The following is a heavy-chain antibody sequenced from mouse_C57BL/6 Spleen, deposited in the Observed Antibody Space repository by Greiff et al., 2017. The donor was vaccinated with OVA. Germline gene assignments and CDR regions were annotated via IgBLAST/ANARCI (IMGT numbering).Heavy chain of an antibody. CDR3: ARMRKGLTDYAMDY. D-gene: IGHD3-3*01. CDR1: GYTFTDYN. Sequence: EVQLQQSGPELVKPGASVKMSCKASGYTFTDYNMHWVKQSHGKSLEWIGYINPNNGGTSYNQKFKGKATLTVNKSSSTAYMELRSLTSEDSAVYYCARMRKGLTDYAMDYWGQGTSVTVSS. V-gene: IGHV1-22*01. CDR2: INPNNGGT. J-gene: IGHJ4*01.